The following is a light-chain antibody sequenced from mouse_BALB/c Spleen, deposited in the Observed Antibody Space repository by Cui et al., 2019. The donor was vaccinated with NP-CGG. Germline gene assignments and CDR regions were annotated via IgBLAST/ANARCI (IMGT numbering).Light chain of an antibody. CDR2: GTN. Sequence: QAVVTQESALTTSPGATVTLTRRSSTGAVTTSNYANWVQEKPDHLFTGLIGGTNNRAPGVPARFSGSLIGDKAALTITGAQTEDEAIYFCALWYSNHWVFGGGTKLTVL. CDR3: ALWYSNHWV. V-gene: IGLV1*01. J-gene: IGLJ1*01. CDR1: TGAVTTSNY.